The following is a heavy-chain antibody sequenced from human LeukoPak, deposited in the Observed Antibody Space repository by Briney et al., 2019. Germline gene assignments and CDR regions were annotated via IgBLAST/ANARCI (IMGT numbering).Heavy chain of an antibody. CDR3: ASLNYYGSGSYYNEIDY. D-gene: IGHD3-10*01. CDR1: GGTFSSYA. J-gene: IGHJ4*02. V-gene: IGHV1-69*04. CDR2: IIPILGIA. Sequence: SVKVSCKASGGTFSSYAISWVRQAPGQGLEWMGRIIPILGIANYAQKFQGRVTITADKSTSTAYMELSSLRSEDTAVYYCASLNYYGSGSYYNEIDYWGQGTPVTVSS.